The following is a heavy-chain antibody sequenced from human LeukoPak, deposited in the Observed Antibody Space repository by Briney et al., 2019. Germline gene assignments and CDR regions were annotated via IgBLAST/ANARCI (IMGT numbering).Heavy chain of an antibody. Sequence: GSLRLSCAASGFTFSSHAMSWVRQAPGKGLEWVSAISGSGGSTYYADSVKGRFTISRDNSKNTLYLQMNSLRAEGTAVYYCAKVSRMAAAAGDFDYWGQGTLVTVSS. CDR3: AKVSRMAAAAGDFDY. D-gene: IGHD6-13*01. V-gene: IGHV3-23*01. CDR2: ISGSGGST. CDR1: GFTFSSHA. J-gene: IGHJ4*02.